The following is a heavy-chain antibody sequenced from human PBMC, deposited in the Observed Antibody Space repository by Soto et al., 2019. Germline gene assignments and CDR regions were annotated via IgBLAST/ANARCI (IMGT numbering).Heavy chain of an antibody. D-gene: IGHD6-19*01. Sequence: VQLQESGPGLVKPSGTLSLTCAVSGGSVNTDYWWSWVRQPPGKGLEWVSRINRDGSSTSYADSVKGRFTISRDSAKNTLYLQMNSLRAEDTAVYYCARDPAPIGWYDYWGQGTLVTVSS. CDR1: GGSVNTDYW. J-gene: IGHJ4*02. CDR3: ARDPAPIGWYDY. V-gene: IGHV3-74*01. CDR2: INRDGSST.